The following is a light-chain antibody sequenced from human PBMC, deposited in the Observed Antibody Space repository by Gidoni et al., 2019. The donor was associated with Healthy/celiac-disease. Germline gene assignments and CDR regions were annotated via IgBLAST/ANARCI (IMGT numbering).Light chain of an antibody. CDR1: QSISSY. Sequence: DIQMTQSPSSLSASVGDSVNITCRASQSISSYLNWYPQKPGKAPKLLIYAASSLQSGVPSRFSGSGSGTDFTLTISSLQPEDFATYYCQQSYSTPLTVXGXTRVEIK. V-gene: IGKV1-39*01. CDR3: QQSYSTPLT. CDR2: AAS. J-gene: IGKJ4*01.